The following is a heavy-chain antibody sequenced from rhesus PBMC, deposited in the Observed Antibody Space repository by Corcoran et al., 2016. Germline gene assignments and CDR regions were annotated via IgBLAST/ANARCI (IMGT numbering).Heavy chain of an antibody. CDR3: GSTDCSSSDCSSGDF. D-gene: IGHD2-15*01. CDR2: FHGTGGGT. CDR1: GCSIRSHHW. V-gene: IGHV4-93*01. J-gene: IGHJ4*01. Sequence: QVQLQESGPAVVQPSETLSLTCAVSGCSIRSHHWWSWIRQSPGKGLEWIGGFHGTGGGTEDNPVRKSRCSITQETTKNQLSLKVTSVTAADTAVYYCGSTDCSSSDCSSGDFWGQGVLVTGSS.